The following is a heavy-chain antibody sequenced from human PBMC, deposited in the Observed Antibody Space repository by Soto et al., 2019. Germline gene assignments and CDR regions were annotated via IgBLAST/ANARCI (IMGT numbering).Heavy chain of an antibody. Sequence: GGSLRLSCAASGFTFSSYGMHWVRQAPGKGLEWVAVISYDGSNKYYADSVKGRFTISRDNSKNTLYLQMNSLRAEDTAVYYCAKSSSGWYRLFAFDIWGQGTMVTVSS. J-gene: IGHJ3*02. V-gene: IGHV3-30*18. CDR3: AKSSSGWYRLFAFDI. CDR1: GFTFSSYG. CDR2: ISYDGSNK. D-gene: IGHD6-19*01.